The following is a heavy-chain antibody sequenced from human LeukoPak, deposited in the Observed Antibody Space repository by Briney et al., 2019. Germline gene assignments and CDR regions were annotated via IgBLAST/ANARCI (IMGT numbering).Heavy chain of an antibody. CDR3: ARDLSTKYSIDY. J-gene: IGHJ4*02. CDR1: GFTFSTYA. CDR2: ISYDGSTK. Sequence: PGGSLRLSCAASGFTFSTYAIHWARQAPGKGLEWVAFISYDGSTKYSADSVKGRFTISRDNSKNTLSLQMNSLRAEDTAVYYCARDLSTKYSIDYWGQGTLVTVPS. D-gene: IGHD1-1*01. V-gene: IGHV3-33*05.